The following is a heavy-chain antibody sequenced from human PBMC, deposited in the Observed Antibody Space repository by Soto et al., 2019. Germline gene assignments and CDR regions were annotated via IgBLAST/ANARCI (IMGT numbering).Heavy chain of an antibody. CDR1: GFTFSNYA. CDR2: ISGSGST. J-gene: IGHJ4*02. D-gene: IGHD1-1*01. Sequence: EVQLLESGGGLVQPGGSLRLSCAASGFTFSNYAMNWVRQAPGKGLEWVSAISGSGSTYYADSVKGLFTISRDNSKNTLYLQINSMTAEDTAVYYCAKVPLQLDYFDYWGPGTLVTVSS. V-gene: IGHV3-23*01. CDR3: AKVPLQLDYFDY.